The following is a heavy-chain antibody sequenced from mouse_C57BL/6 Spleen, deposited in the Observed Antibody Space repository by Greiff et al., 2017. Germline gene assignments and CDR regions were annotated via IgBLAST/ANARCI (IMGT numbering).Heavy chain of an antibody. CDR3: ARGIWPDY. CDR1: GYTFTDYY. CDR2: INPNNGGT. D-gene: IGHD1-1*02. V-gene: IGHV1-26*01. Sequence: EVQLQQSGPELVKPGASVKISCKASGYTFTDYYMNWVKQSHGKSLEWIGDINPNNGGTSYNQKFKGKATLTVDKSSSTADMELRSLTSEDSAVYYCARGIWPDYWGQGTTLTVSS. J-gene: IGHJ2*01.